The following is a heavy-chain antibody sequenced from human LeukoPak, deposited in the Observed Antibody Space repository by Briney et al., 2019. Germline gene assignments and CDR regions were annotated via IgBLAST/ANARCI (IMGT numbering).Heavy chain of an antibody. CDR1: GYTFTSYG. Sequence: ASVKVSCKASGYTFTSYGISWVRQAPGQGLEWMGWISAYNDNAHYAQGLEGRVTMTSETSTRTAYMELRSLISDDTAVYYCARSTLGIEFDYWGQGSLVTVSS. CDR3: ARSTLGIEFDY. J-gene: IGHJ4*02. CDR2: ISAYNDNA. V-gene: IGHV1-18*01. D-gene: IGHD7-27*01.